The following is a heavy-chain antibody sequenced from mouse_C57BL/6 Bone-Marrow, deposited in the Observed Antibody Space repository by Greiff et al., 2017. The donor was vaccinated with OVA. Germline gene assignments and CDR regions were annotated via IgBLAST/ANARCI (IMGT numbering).Heavy chain of an antibody. V-gene: IGHV7-1*01. Sequence: EVMLVESGGGLVQSGRSLRLSCATSGFTFSDFYMEWVRQAPGKGLEWIAASRNKANDYTTEYSASVKGRFIVSRDTSQSSLYLQMNALRAEDTASYYCARDAGYYFDYWGQGTTLTVSS. CDR1: GFTFSDFY. CDR3: ARDAGYYFDY. CDR2: SRNKANDYTT. J-gene: IGHJ2*01.